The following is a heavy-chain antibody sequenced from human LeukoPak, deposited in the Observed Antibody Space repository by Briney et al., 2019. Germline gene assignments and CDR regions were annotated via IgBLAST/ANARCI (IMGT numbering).Heavy chain of an antibody. CDR2: IKSRTDGETT. CDR1: GFTFSSVW. V-gene: IGHV3-15*01. CDR3: TTVHGAGPVNFDY. J-gene: IGHJ4*02. Sequence: VGCLRLSCTASGFTFSSVWMTWVRQAPGKGLEWVGRIKSRTDGETTDYAAPVKGRFSISRDDSENTLYLQMNSLKNEDTAVYFCTTVHGAGPVNFDYWGQGSLVTVSS. D-gene: IGHD3-16*01.